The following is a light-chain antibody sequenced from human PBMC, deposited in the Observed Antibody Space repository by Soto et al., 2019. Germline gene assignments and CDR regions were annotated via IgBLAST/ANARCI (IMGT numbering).Light chain of an antibody. CDR3: QQYGSSPTT. V-gene: IGKV3-20*01. J-gene: IGKJ1*01. CDR2: GAS. Sequence: IVLTQSPGTLSLSPVERATLSCRASQAVNTRLAWYQHKPGQAPRRLIFGASFRATGIPDRFSGSGSGTDFTLTISRLEPEDFAVYYCQQYGSSPTTFGQGTKVDIK. CDR1: QAVNTR.